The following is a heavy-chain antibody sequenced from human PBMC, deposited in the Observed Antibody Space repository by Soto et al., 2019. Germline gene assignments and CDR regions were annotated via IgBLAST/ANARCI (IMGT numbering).Heavy chain of an antibody. CDR3: ATDGPSNSGNLYAFDI. J-gene: IGHJ3*02. CDR1: GYTLTNYG. D-gene: IGHD5-12*01. Sequence: QVHLVQSGAEVKKPGASVKVSCKASGYTLTNYGVTWVRQAPGQGLEWLGRVTPYKADTNSAQNLQGRVTMATDTSTNTAYLELRSLRSDDTAVYFCATDGPSNSGNLYAFDIWGQGTMVTVSA. V-gene: IGHV1-18*04. CDR2: VTPYKADT.